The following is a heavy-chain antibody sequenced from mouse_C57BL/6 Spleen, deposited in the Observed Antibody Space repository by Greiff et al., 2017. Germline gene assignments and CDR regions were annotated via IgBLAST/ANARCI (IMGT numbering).Heavy chain of an antibody. D-gene: IGHD1-1*01. Sequence: EVKLMESGGGLVKPGGSLKLSCAASGFTFSDYGMHWVRQAPEKGLEWVAYISSGSSTIYYADTVKGRFTISRDNAKNTLFLQMTSLRSEDTAMYYCARPGYYGSRGYFDVWGTGTTVTVSS. CDR1: GFTFSDYG. J-gene: IGHJ1*03. V-gene: IGHV5-17*01. CDR2: ISSGSSTI. CDR3: ARPGYYGSRGYFDV.